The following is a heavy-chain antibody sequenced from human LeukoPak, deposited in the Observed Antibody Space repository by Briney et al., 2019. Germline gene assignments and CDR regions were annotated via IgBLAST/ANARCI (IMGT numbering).Heavy chain of an antibody. J-gene: IGHJ5*02. CDR1: GYIFTSYD. D-gene: IGHD4-17*01. CDR2: MNPNSGNT. V-gene: IGHV1-8*01. CDR3: ARGPTYGDYHHWFDP. Sequence: ASVKVSCKASGYIFTSYDINWVRQATGQGPEWMGWMNPNSGNTGYAQKFQGRVTMTRNTSISTAYMELSSLRSEDTAVYYCARGPTYGDYHHWFDPWGQGTLVNVSS.